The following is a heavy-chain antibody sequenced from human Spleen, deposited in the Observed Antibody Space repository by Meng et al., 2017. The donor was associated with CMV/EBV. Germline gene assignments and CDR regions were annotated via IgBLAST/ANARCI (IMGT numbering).Heavy chain of an antibody. CDR3: ARDRGSRRPAGILGLYGMDV. Sequence: GGSLRLSCAASGFTVSSNYMTWVRQAPGKGLEWVALISYDGTNKYYADSVKGRFTISRDDSKNTLYLQMNSLRAEDTAVYYCARDRGSRRPAGILGLYGMDVWGQGTTVTVSS. D-gene: IGHD2-2*02. V-gene: IGHV3-30-3*01. J-gene: IGHJ6*02. CDR1: GFTVSSNY. CDR2: ISYDGTNK.